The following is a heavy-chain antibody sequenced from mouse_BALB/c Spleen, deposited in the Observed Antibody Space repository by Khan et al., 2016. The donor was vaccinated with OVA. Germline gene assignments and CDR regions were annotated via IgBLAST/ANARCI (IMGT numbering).Heavy chain of an antibody. V-gene: IGHV5-9*02. CDR2: INNGGSYT. Sequence: EVELVESGGGLVEPGGSPKLSCAASGFAFSSYDMSWVRQTPEKRLEWVATINNGGSYTYYPDSVKGRFTISRDNARNTLYLQMSSLRSEDTALYYCERQEGFNTYFGMDYWGQGTSVTVSS. CDR3: ERQEGFNTYFGMDY. J-gene: IGHJ4*01. CDR1: GFAFSSYD.